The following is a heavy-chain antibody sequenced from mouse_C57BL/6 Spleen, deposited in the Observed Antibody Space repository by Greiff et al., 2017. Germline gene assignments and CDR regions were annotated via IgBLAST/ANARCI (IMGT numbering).Heavy chain of an antibody. V-gene: IGHV1-80*01. CDR2: IYPGDGDT. J-gene: IGHJ4*01. CDR1: GYAFSSYW. Sequence: VQLQQSGAELVKPGASVKISCKASGYAFSSYWMNWVKQRPGKGLEWIGQIYPGDGDTNSNGKFKGKATLTADKSNSTSYMQLSSLTSEDSAVYFCARSDYYGSSYYAMDYWGQGTSVTVSA. D-gene: IGHD1-1*01. CDR3: ARSDYYGSSYYAMDY.